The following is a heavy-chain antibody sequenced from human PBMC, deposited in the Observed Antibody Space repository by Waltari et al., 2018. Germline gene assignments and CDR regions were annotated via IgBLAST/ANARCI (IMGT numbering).Heavy chain of an antibody. D-gene: IGHD7-27*01. CDR1: GFSLSTSGVG. V-gene: IGHV2-5*01. CDR3: AHTGDATYKPPPFDY. Sequence: QITLKESGPTLVKPTQTLTLTCTFSGFSLSTSGVGVGWIRQPPGKALEWLALIYWNDDKRYSPSLKSRLTITKDTSKNQVVLTMTNMDPVDTATYYCAHTGDATYKPPPFDYWGQGTLVTVSS. CDR2: IYWNDDK. J-gene: IGHJ4*02.